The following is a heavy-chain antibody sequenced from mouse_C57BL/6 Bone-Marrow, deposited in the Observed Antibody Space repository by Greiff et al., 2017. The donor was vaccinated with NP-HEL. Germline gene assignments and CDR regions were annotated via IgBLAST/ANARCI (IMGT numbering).Heavy chain of an antibody. CDR2: INPSSGYT. J-gene: IGHJ4*01. D-gene: IGHD1-1*01. V-gene: IGHV1-4*01. CDR1: GYTFTSYT. CDR3: ARGPYYYGSRYYAMDY. Sequence: VQLLQSGAELARPGASVKMSCKASGYTFTSYTMHWVQQRPGQGLEWIGYINPSSGYTKYNQKFKVKATLTADKSTSTAYMQLSSLTSEDSAVYYCARGPYYYGSRYYAMDYWGQGTSVTVSS.